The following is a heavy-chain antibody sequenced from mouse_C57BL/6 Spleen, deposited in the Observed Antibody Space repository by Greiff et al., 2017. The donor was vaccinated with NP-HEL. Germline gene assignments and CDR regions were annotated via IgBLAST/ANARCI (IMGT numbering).Heavy chain of an antibody. CDR3: ARALVITMRGYAMDY. D-gene: IGHD1-1*02. J-gene: IGHJ4*01. V-gene: IGHV1-69*01. CDR1: GYTFTSYW. CDR2: IDPSDSYT. Sequence: QVQLQQPGAELVMPGASVKLSCKASGYTFTSYWMHWVKQRPGQGLEWIGEIDPSDSYTNYNQKFKGKSTLTVDKSSSTAYMQLSSLTSEDSAVYYCARALVITMRGYAMDYWGQGTSVTVSS.